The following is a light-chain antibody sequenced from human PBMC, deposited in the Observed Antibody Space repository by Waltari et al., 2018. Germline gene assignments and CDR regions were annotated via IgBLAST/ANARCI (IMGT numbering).Light chain of an antibody. V-gene: IGLV2-14*03. J-gene: IGLJ3*02. CDR2: DVS. CDR1: SSDVGGYNY. CDR3: SSYTSSSTLGV. Sequence: QSALTQPASVSGPPGQSITISCTGTSSDVGGYNYVSWYQQHPGKATKLMIYDVSNRPSGVSNRFSCSKSGNTASLTISGLQAEDEADYYCSSYTSSSTLGVFGGGTKLTVL.